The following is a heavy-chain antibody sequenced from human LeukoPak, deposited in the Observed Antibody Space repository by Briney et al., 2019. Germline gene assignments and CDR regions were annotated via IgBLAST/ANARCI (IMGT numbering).Heavy chain of an antibody. V-gene: IGHV4-30-2*01. CDR3: ARGGDYTDYFDY. Sequence: ASQTLSLTCAVSGGSISSGGYSWSWIRQPPGKGLEWIGYIYHSGSTYYNPSPKSRVTISVDRSKNQFSLKLSSVTAADTAVYYCARGGDYTDYFDYWGQGTLVTVSS. D-gene: IGHD4-11*01. J-gene: IGHJ4*02. CDR1: GGSISSGGYS. CDR2: IYHSGST.